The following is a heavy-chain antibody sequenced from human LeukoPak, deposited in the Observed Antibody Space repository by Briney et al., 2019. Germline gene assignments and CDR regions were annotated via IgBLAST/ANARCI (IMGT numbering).Heavy chain of an antibody. CDR3: ARDNCSSTSCYTVY. J-gene: IGHJ4*02. D-gene: IGHD2-2*02. CDR2: INPNSGGT. V-gene: IGHV1-2*02. Sequence: ASVKVSCKASGYTFTGYYMHWARQAPGQGLEWMGWINPNSGGTNYAQKFQGRVTMTRDTSISTAYMELSRLRSDDTAVYYCARDNCSSTSCYTVYWGQGTLVTVSS. CDR1: GYTFTGYY.